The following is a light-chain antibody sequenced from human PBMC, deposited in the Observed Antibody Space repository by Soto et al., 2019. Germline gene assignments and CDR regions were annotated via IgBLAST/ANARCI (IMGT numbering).Light chain of an antibody. V-gene: IGKV3-15*01. J-gene: IGKJ1*01. CDR3: QQYSNWPRT. CDR1: QTVSNSY. Sequence: DIVLTQSPATLYVSPGERATLSCRARQTVSNSYLAWYQQKPGQAPRLLIYGASTRAAGIPTRFSGGGSGTEFTLTISSLQSEDFAVYYCQQYSNWPRTFGRGTKGEIK. CDR2: GAS.